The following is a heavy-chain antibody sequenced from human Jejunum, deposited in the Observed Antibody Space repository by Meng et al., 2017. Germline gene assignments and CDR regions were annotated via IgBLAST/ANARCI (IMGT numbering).Heavy chain of an antibody. CDR3: VSAPYYYDNSDTVAAYSFDY. D-gene: IGHD3-22*01. Sequence: GESLKISCAASGFTFSNYSMHWVRQAPGQGLVWVSRIKSDGSSTNYAESVRGRFTISRDNTKNTLHLQMNNLRAEDTAVYYCVSAPYYYDNSDTVAAYSFDYWGQGALVTVSS. J-gene: IGHJ4*02. V-gene: IGHV3-74*01. CDR2: IKSDGSST. CDR1: GFTFSNYS.